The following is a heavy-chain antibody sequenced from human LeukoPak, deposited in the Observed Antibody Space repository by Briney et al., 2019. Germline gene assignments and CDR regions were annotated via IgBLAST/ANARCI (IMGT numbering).Heavy chain of an antibody. CDR3: ARGGYSYDSPPVDPFDH. CDR2: IYYSGST. Sequence: PSETLSLTCTVSGGSISSYYWSWIRQPPGKGLEWIGYIYYSGSTNYNPSLKSRVTISVDMSKNQLSLKLSSVTAADTAVYYCARGGYSYDSPPVDPFDHWGQGTLVTVSS. D-gene: IGHD5-18*01. J-gene: IGHJ4*02. CDR1: GGSISSYY. V-gene: IGHV4-59*01.